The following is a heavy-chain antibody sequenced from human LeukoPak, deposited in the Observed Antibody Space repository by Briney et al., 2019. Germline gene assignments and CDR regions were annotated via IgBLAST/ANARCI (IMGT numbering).Heavy chain of an antibody. CDR2: ISSSSSYI. D-gene: IGHD3-10*01. CDR1: GFTFSSYS. V-gene: IGHV3-21*01. J-gene: IGHJ3*02. Sequence: PGGSLRLSCAASGFTFSSYSMNWVRQAPGKGLEWVSSISSSSSYIYYADSVKGRFTISRDNAKNSLYLQMNSLRAEDTAVYYCARDGSGTVDAFDIWGQGTMVTVPS. CDR3: ARDGSGTVDAFDI.